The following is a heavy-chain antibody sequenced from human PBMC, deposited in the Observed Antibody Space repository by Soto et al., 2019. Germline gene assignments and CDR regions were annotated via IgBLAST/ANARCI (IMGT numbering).Heavy chain of an antibody. V-gene: IGHV4-61*01. CDR3: ARATIFGVFNDY. D-gene: IGHD3-3*01. CDR1: GGSVSSGSYY. CDR2: IYYSGST. Sequence: SETLCLTCTVSGGSVSSGSYYWSWIRQHPGKGLEWIGYIYYSGSTNYNPSLKSRVTISVDTSKNQLSLKLSSVTAADTAVYYCARATIFGVFNDYWDQGTLVTVSS. J-gene: IGHJ4*02.